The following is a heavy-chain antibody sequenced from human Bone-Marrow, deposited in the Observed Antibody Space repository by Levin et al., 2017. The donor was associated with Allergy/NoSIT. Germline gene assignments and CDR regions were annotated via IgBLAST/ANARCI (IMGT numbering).Heavy chain of an antibody. CDR2: ISYDGSNK. CDR3: ARGMGSYYGDAFDI. V-gene: IGHV3-30-3*01. D-gene: IGHD1-26*01. Sequence: GGSLRLSCAASGFTFSSYAMHWVRQAPGKGLEWVAVISYDGSNKYYADSVKGRFTISRDNSKNTLYLQMNSLRAEDTAVYYCARGMGSYYGDAFDIWGQGTMVTVSS. CDR1: GFTFSSYA. J-gene: IGHJ3*02.